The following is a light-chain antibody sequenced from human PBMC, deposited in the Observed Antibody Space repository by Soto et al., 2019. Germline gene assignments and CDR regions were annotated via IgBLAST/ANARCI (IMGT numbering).Light chain of an antibody. CDR1: SGHSSYA. J-gene: IGLJ3*02. CDR3: QTWGTGIPWV. CDR2: LNSDGSH. Sequence: QSVRTQSPSASASLGASVKHTCTLSSGHSSYAIAWHQQQPEKGPRYLMKLNSDGSHSKGDGIPDRFSGSSSGAERYLTISSLQSEDEADYYCQTWGTGIPWVFGGGTKLTVL. V-gene: IGLV4-69*01.